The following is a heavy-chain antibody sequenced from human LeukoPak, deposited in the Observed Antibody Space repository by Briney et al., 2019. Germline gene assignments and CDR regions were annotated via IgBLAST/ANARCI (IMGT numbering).Heavy chain of an antibody. CDR3: TRSNWFDP. J-gene: IGHJ5*02. CDR2: INHSGRT. V-gene: IGHV4-34*01. Sequence: SETLSLTCGVYGGSLSGYYWGWIRQPPGKGLEWIGEINHSGRTNYNPSLKSRVTISLDTSKNQFSLKLSSVTAADTAVYYCTRSNWFDPWGQGTLVTVSS. CDR1: GGSLSGYY.